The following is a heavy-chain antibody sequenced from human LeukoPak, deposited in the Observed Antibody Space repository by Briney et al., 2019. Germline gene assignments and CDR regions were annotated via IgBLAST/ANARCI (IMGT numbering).Heavy chain of an antibody. CDR2: ISAYNGNT. V-gene: IGHV1-18*01. D-gene: IGHD4-23*01. CDR3: ARAIDYGGNSAFDI. J-gene: IGHJ3*02. CDR1: GYTFTSYG. Sequence: ASVKVSCKASGYTFTSYGISWVRQAPGQGLEWMGRISAYNGNTNYAQKLQGRVTMTTDTSTSTAYMELRSLRSDDTAVYYCARAIDYGGNSAFDIWGQGTMVTVSS.